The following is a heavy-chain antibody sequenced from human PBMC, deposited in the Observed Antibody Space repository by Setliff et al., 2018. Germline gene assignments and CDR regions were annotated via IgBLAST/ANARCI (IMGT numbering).Heavy chain of an antibody. J-gene: IGHJ6*03. CDR2: INHSGGT. CDR3: ARVSLKSGYYYNYMDV. CDR1: GGSFSGYY. Sequence: PSETLSLTCAVYGGSFSGYYWSWIRQPPGKGLEWIGEINHSGGTSYNPSLMSRVTISVDTSKDHFSLELTSVTAADTAVYYCARVSLKSGYYYNYMDVWGSGTTVTVSS. V-gene: IGHV4-34*01.